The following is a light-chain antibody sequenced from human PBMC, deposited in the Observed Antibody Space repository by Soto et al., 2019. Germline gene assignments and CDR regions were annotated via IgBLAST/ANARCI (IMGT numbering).Light chain of an antibody. CDR3: AAWDDSLSGQV. CDR1: SSNIGANY. V-gene: IGLV1-47*01. J-gene: IGLJ2*01. CDR2: MNN. Sequence: QPVLTQPPSASGTPGQRVIISCSGSSSNIGANYVYWYQQLPGTAPKLLIYMNNQRPSGVPDRFSGSKSGTSASLAISGLRSEDEADYHCAAWDDSLSGQVFGGGTKLTVL.